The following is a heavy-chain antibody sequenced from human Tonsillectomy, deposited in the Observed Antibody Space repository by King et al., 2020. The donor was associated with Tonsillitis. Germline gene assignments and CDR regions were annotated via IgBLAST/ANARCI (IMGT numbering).Heavy chain of an antibody. Sequence: VQLVESGGGLVQPGGSLSLSCAASGFTFSSYSMNWVRQAPWQGQEWVSYISSSSSTIYYDDSVKGRFTISRVNAKNSLYLQMNSLRAEDTAVYYCARVGYIYVDYCGQGTLVTVSS. CDR2: ISSSSSTI. J-gene: IGHJ4*02. D-gene: IGHD1-1*01. CDR1: GFTFSSYS. V-gene: IGHV3-48*01. CDR3: ARVGYIYVDY.